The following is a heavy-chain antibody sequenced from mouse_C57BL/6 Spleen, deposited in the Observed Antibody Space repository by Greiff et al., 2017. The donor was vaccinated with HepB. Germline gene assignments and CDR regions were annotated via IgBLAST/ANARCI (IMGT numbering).Heavy chain of an antibody. D-gene: IGHD2-4*01. CDR3: ARQSYYDHSYAMDY. CDR2: ISSGGSYT. Sequence: EVKLMESGGDLVKPGGSLKLSCAASGFTFSSYGMSWVRQTPDKRLEWVATISSGGSYTYYPDSVKGRFTISRDNAKNTLYLQMSSLKSEDTAMYYCARQSYYDHSYAMDYWGQGTSVTVSS. V-gene: IGHV5-6*01. J-gene: IGHJ4*01. CDR1: GFTFSSYG.